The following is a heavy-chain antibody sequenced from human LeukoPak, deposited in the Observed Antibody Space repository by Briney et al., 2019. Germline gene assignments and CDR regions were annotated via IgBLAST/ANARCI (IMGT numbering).Heavy chain of an antibody. CDR3: ARSSTYYYGSGSYKYSGRFDP. Sequence: SETLSLTCTVSGGSISSYYWSWIRQPPGRGLEWIGYIYYSGSTNYNPSLKSRVTISVDTSKNQFSLKLSSVTAADTAVYYCARSSTYYYGSGSYKYSGRFDPWGQGTLVTVSS. CDR1: GGSISSYY. J-gene: IGHJ5*02. D-gene: IGHD3-10*01. V-gene: IGHV4-59*08. CDR2: IYYSGST.